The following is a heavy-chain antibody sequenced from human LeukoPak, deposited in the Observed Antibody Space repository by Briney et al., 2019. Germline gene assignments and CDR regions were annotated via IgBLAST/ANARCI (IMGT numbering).Heavy chain of an antibody. J-gene: IGHJ4*02. CDR3: ARAGSAGYSSGWPIDY. CDR2: ISSSSSYI. V-gene: IGHV3-21*01. Sequence: GGSLRPSCAASGFTFSSYSMNWVRQAPGKGLEWVSSISSSSSYIYYADSVKGRFTISRDNAKNSLYLQMNSLRAEDTAVYYCARAGSAGYSSGWPIDYWGQGTLVTVSS. CDR1: GFTFSSYS. D-gene: IGHD6-19*01.